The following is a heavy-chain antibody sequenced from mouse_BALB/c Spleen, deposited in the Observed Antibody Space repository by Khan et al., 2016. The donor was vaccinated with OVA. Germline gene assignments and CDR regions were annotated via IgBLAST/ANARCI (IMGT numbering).Heavy chain of an antibody. V-gene: IGHV5-9-3*01. CDR1: GFTFSNYA. D-gene: IGHD1-1*01. Sequence: EVELVESGGGLVQPGGSLKVSCAASGFTFSNYAMSWVRQTPEKRLEWVATISSGGSFTYYPDSVKGRFTISRDNAKNTLYLQMGSLRSEDQAMYYGARTPGYYCSNCFDYWGQGTSLTASS. CDR3: ARTPGYYCSNCFDY. CDR2: ISSGGSFT. J-gene: IGHJ2*02.